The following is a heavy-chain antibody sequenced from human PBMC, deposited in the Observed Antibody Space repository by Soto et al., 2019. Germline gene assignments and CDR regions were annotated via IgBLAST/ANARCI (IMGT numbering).Heavy chain of an antibody. V-gene: IGHV2-5*02. Sequence: QITLKESGPTLVKPTQTLTLTCTFSGFSLSSTRMAVGWIRQPPGRALEWLALIYWDDDKRYSPFLKSRLTITQDTSKNQVVLTMSNMDPVDTARYYCAHIVVAGLGYYFHYWGQGTLVTVSS. CDR3: AHIVVAGLGYYFHY. J-gene: IGHJ4*02. CDR1: GFSLSSTRMA. D-gene: IGHD6-19*01. CDR2: IYWDDDK.